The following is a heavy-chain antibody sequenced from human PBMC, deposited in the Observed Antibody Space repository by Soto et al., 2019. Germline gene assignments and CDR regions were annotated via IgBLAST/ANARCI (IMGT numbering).Heavy chain of an antibody. CDR3: ASADEQWLVRSYFDY. CDR2: ISYDGSNK. CDR1: GFTFSSYA. J-gene: IGHJ4*02. V-gene: IGHV3-30-3*01. D-gene: IGHD6-19*01. Sequence: QVQLVESGGGVVQPGRSLRLSCAASGFTFSSYAMHWVRQAPGKGLEWVAVISYDGSNKYYADSVKGRFTISRDNSKNTLYLQMNSLRAEDTAVYYCASADEQWLVRSYFDYWGQGTLVTVSS.